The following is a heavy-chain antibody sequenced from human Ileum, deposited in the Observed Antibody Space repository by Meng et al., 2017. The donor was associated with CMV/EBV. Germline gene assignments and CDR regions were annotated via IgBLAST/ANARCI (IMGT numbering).Heavy chain of an antibody. V-gene: IGHV2-5*02. CDR2: IYRGDDK. D-gene: IGHD1-26*01. Sequence: PLTGSGPTLVKPTQTLPLTCSFSGFSPSTSGEGVGWIRQPPGKALEWLALIYRGDDKRYSPSLNSRLTIAKDTSKNEVVLTLTNMGPIDTGTYYCAHFVGGYYPSRPDYWGQGTLVTVSS. J-gene: IGHJ4*02. CDR1: GFSPSTSGEG. CDR3: AHFVGGYYPSRPDY.